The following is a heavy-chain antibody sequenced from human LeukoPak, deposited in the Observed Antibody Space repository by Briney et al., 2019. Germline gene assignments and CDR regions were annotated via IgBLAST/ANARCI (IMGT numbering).Heavy chain of an antibody. V-gene: IGHV3-30-3*01. CDR2: ISYDGSNK. J-gene: IGHJ4*02. CDR3: ARDPTHSHSGYDFYFDY. Sequence: GGSLRLSCAASGFTLSSYAMHWVRQAPGKGLEWVAVISYDGSNKYYADSVKGRFTISRDNSKNTLYLQMNSLRAEDTAVYYCARDPTHSHSGYDFYFDYWGQGTLVTVSS. CDR1: GFTLSSYA. D-gene: IGHD5-12*01.